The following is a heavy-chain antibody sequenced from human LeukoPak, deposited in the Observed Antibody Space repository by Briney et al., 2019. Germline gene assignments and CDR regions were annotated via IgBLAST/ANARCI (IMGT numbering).Heavy chain of an antibody. J-gene: IGHJ4*02. CDR2: IYYSGST. Sequence: PSETLSLTCTVSGGSISSGDYYWGWIRQHPGKGLEWIGYIYYSGSTYYNPSLKSRVTISVDTSKNQFSLKLSSVTAADTAVYYCARDWGGQVDYWGQGTLVTVSS. D-gene: IGHD7-27*01. CDR3: ARDWGGQVDY. CDR1: GGSISSGDYY. V-gene: IGHV4-31*03.